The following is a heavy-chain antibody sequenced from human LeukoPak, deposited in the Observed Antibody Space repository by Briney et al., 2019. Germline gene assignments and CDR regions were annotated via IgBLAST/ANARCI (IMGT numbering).Heavy chain of an antibody. J-gene: IGHJ4*02. Sequence: ASVKVSCKASGYTFTGYYMHWVRQAPGQGLEWMGWINPNSGGTNYAQKFQGRVTMTRDTSISTAYMELRSLRSDDTAVYYCARDFRTRNSGSYYSGYWGQGTLVTVSS. D-gene: IGHD1-26*01. CDR2: INPNSGGT. CDR1: GYTFTGYY. V-gene: IGHV1-2*02. CDR3: ARDFRTRNSGSYYSGY.